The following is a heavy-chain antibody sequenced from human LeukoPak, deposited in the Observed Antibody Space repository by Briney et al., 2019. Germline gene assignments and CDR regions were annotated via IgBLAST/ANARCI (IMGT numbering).Heavy chain of an antibody. J-gene: IGHJ5*02. CDR2: ISGSGGST. CDR3: AKDVPSLMVCARWDYWFDP. V-gene: IGHV3-23*01. D-gene: IGHD2-8*01. CDR1: GFTFSSYA. Sequence: GGSLRLSCAASGFTFSSYAMSWVRQAPGKGLEWVSAISGSGGSTYYADSVKGRFTISRDNSKNTLYLQMNSLRAEDTAVYYCAKDVPSLMVCARWDYWFDPWGQGTLVTVSS.